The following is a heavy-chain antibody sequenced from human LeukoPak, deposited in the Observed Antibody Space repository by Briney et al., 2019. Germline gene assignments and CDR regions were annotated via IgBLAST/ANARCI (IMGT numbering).Heavy chain of an antibody. J-gene: IGHJ3*02. CDR2: LYTSGST. V-gene: IGHV4-4*07. D-gene: IGHD2-21*02. Sequence: PSETLSLTCTVSGASISSYYWSWIRQPAGKGLEWIGRLYTSGSTYYNPSLKSRVTMSVDTSKNQFSLKLSSVTAADTALYYCTRDNGGDWYAFDIWGQGTVVTVSS. CDR3: TRDNGGDWYAFDI. CDR1: GASISSYY.